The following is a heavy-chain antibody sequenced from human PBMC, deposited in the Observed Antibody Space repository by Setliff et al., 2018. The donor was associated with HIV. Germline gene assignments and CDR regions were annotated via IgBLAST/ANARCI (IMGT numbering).Heavy chain of an antibody. CDR3: TTLLSGVGTDVFDI. V-gene: IGHV3-15*01. D-gene: IGHD2-15*01. CDR1: GFTFSNYA. J-gene: IGHJ3*02. CDR2: LKSNAEGGTA. Sequence: PGGSLRLSCAASGFTFSNYAMSWVRQAPGKGLEWVARLKSNAEGGTADYAAPVRRRFTISRDDSKNTLYLLMNSLKVEDTAVYYCTTLLSGVGTDVFDIWGQGTMVTVSS.